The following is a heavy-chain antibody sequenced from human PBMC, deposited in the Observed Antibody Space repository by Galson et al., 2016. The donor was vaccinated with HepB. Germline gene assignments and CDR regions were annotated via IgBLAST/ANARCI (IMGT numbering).Heavy chain of an antibody. J-gene: IGHJ4*02. D-gene: IGHD2-15*01. CDR2: INHDGST. CDR1: GGSFIGYY. CDR3: ARGRRLPLDY. V-gene: IGHV4-34*01. Sequence: ETLSLTCAVYGGSFIGYYWNWIRQPPGKGLEWIGEINHDGSTNYNPSLKSRLTISVDTSKKQFSLKVRSVTAADTAVYYCARGRRLPLDYWGQGSLVTVSS.